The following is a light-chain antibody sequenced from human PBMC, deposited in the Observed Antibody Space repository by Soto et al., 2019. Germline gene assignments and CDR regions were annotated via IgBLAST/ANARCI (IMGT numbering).Light chain of an antibody. V-gene: IGKV3-11*01. CDR2: AAS. CDR3: QQRSDWPIT. CDR1: QSVSSY. Sequence: EIVLTQSPAILSLSPGERATLSCRASQSVSSYLTWYQQKPGQAPSLLIYAASNRATGIPARFSGSGSGTDFPLTISSLEPEDSAVYYCQQRSDWPITSGGGTKVEIK. J-gene: IGKJ4*01.